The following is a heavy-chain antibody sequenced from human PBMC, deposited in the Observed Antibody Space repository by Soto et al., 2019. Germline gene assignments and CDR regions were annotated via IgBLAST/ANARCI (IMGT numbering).Heavy chain of an antibody. J-gene: IGHJ4*02. V-gene: IGHV5-10-1*01. CDR3: ARRQWLGQGVDY. D-gene: IGHD6-19*01. Sequence: GESLKISCKSYGYSFTSNWINWVRQMPGKGLEWMGRINPSDSYVNYNPSFQGHVTISVGKSSNTVYLQWSSLKASDTAMYYCARRQWLGQGVDYWGQGTLVTVSS. CDR1: GYSFTSNW. CDR2: INPSDSYV.